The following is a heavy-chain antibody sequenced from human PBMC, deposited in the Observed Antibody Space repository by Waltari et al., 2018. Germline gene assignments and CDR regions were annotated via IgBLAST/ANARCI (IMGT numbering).Heavy chain of an antibody. CDR3: ARGGLTMLSNWFDP. Sequence: QVQLQESGPGLVKPSETLSLTCSVSGSSINTYYWIWIRQPPGKGLEYIGYIYSSGSSNYNPSFKSRGTISLDMSKNQFSLKLTSVTAADTAVYYCARGGLTMLSNWFDPWGQGTLVTVSS. CDR1: GSSINTYY. V-gene: IGHV4-59*01. J-gene: IGHJ5*02. CDR2: IYSSGSS. D-gene: IGHD3-10*01.